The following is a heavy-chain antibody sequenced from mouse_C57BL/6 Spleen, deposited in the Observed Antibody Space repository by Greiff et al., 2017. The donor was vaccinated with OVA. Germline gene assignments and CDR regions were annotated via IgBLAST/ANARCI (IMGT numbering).Heavy chain of an antibody. V-gene: IGHV1-50*01. CDR1: GYTFTSYL. J-gene: IGHJ2*01. D-gene: IGHD1-1*01. Sequence: VQLQQPGAELVKPGASVKLSCKASGYTFTSYLMQWVKQRPGQGLEWIGEIAPSDSYTNYNQKFKGKATLTVDTSSSTAYMQLSSLTSEDSAVYYCARSFTTVVFDYWGQGTTLTVSS. CDR2: IAPSDSYT. CDR3: ARSFTTVVFDY.